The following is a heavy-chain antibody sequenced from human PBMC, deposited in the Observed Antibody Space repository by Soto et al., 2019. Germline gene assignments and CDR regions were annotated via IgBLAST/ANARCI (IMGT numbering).Heavy chain of an antibody. D-gene: IGHD4-17*01. CDR2: ISSSGDIP. V-gene: IGHV3-23*01. CDR1: GFTFTTYA. Sequence: EVQLLESGGGLVQPGGSLRLSCAASGFTFTTYAMSWVRQPPGKGLEWVSGISSSGDIPYYADSVKGRFTISRDQSKKTVYLQISRLRAEDTALYYCANVNSIVGHGDHDYWGQGTLVSVSS. CDR3: ANVNSIVGHGDHDY. J-gene: IGHJ4*02.